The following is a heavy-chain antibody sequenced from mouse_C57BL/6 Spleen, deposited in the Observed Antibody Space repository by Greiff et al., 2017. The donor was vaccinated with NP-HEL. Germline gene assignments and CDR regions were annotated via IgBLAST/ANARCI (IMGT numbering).Heavy chain of an antibody. CDR3: AREDYYYGSSWYFDV. D-gene: IGHD1-1*01. J-gene: IGHJ1*03. CDR1: GYTFTDHT. Sequence: VQLQQSDAELVKPGASVKISCKVSGYTFTDHTIHWMKQRPEQGLEWIGYIYPRDGSTKYNEKFKGKATLTADKSSSTAYMQLNSLTSEDSAVYFCAREDYYYGSSWYFDVWGTGTTVTVSS. V-gene: IGHV1-78*01. CDR2: IYPRDGST.